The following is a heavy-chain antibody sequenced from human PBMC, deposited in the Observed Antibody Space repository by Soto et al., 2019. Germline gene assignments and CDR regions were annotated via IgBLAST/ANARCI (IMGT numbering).Heavy chain of an antibody. Sequence: PGGSLRLSCAASGFTFDDYAMHWVRQAPGKGLEWVSGISWNRGSIEYADAVKGRFTISRDNAKNSLCLQMNSLRTEDTALYYCAKAITRRVAAADNNWFDPWGQGTLVTVSS. CDR2: ISWNRGSI. V-gene: IGHV3-9*01. D-gene: IGHD6-13*01. J-gene: IGHJ5*02. CDR3: AKAITRRVAAADNNWFDP. CDR1: GFTFDDYA.